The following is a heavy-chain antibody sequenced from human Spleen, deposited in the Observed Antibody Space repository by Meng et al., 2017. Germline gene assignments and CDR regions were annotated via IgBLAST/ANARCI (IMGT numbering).Heavy chain of an antibody. Sequence: SETLSLTCIVSGVSVRSGSYYWSWIRQPPGKGLQWIGYVYYTGSSNYHPSLKSRVSMSVDTSRNHFSLKLTSVSPADTAVYYCARAPDKSRDGYTSPMDYWGQGTLVTVSS. CDR3: ARAPDKSRDGYTSPMDY. D-gene: IGHD5-24*01. CDR1: GVSVRSGSYY. CDR2: VYYTGSS. J-gene: IGHJ4*02. V-gene: IGHV4-61*03.